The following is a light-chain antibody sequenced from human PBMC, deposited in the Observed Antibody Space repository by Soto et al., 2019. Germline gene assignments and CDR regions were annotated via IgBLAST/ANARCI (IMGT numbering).Light chain of an antibody. CDR1: QFVSSF. Sequence: DIQMNQSPSTLSASVGDRVTITCRASQFVSSFLGGYQQKPGQAPKLLIYDASSLASGVPSRFSGSGSGTEFTLTIGILLPDDFATYYCQQHSSFSLTFAGGTRVDIK. V-gene: IGKV1-5*01. J-gene: IGKJ4*01. CDR2: DAS. CDR3: QQHSSFSLT.